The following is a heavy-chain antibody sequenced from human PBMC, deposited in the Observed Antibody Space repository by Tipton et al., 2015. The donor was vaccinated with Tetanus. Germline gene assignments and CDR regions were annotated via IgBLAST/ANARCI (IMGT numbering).Heavy chain of an antibody. J-gene: IGHJ6*02. V-gene: IGHV4-4*07. CDR3: ARDVVIVVVITTPNYNYHGMDV. Sequence: TLSLTCTVSGGSISSYYWSWIRQPAGKGLEWIGRIYTSGNTNYNPSLKSRVTMSLDTSKNQFSLKLSSVTAADTAVYYCARDVVIVVVITTPNYNYHGMDVWGQGTTVTVS. CDR1: GGSISSYY. CDR2: IYTSGNT. D-gene: IGHD3-22*01.